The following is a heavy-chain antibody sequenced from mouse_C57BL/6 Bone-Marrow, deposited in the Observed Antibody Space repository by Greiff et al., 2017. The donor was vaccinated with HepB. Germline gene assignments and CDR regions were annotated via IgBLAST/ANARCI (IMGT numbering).Heavy chain of an antibody. J-gene: IGHJ4*01. CDR2: SRNKANDYTT. D-gene: IGHD1-1*01. V-gene: IGHV7-1*01. CDR1: GFTFSDFY. Sequence: EVKVVDSGGGLVQSGRSLRLSCATSGFTFSDFYMEWVRQAPGKGLEWIAASRNKANDYTTEYSASVKGRFIVSRDTSQSILYLQMNALRAEDTAIYYCARDNYGSPMDYWGQGTSVTVSS. CDR3: ARDNYGSPMDY.